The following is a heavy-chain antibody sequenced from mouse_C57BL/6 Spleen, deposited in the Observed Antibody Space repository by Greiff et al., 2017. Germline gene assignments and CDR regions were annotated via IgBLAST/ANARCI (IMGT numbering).Heavy chain of an antibody. Sequence: DVQLVESGGDLVKPGGSLKLSCAASGFTFSSYGMSWVRQTPDKRLEWVATISSGGSYTYYPDSVKGRFTISRDNAKNTLYLQMSSLKSEDTAMYYCARGDYGNFVYYAMGYWGQGTSVTVSS. CDR3: ARGDYGNFVYYAMGY. V-gene: IGHV5-6*01. CDR2: ISSGGSYT. D-gene: IGHD2-1*01. CDR1: GFTFSSYG. J-gene: IGHJ4*01.